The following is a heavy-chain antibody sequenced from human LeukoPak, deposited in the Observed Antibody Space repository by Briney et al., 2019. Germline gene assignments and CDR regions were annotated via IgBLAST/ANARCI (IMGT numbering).Heavy chain of an antibody. CDR1: VGSIRIYS. Sequence: PAETLALTCSVSVGSIRIYSWSWIRHPAGKGLECIGHISPNGSTNYNPSLKSRVTMSVDTSKNQFSLKLSSVTAADTAVYYCARQELYYYYMDVWGKGTTVTVSS. D-gene: IGHD1-7*01. CDR2: ISPNGST. V-gene: IGHV4-4*07. CDR3: ARQELYYYYMDV. J-gene: IGHJ6*03.